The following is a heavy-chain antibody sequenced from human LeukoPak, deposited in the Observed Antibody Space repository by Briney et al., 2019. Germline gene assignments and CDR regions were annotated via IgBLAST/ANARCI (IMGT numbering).Heavy chain of an antibody. D-gene: IGHD6-13*01. CDR2: IYSGGWT. CDR3: ASSRLAGALDY. V-gene: IGHV3-66*01. CDR1: GFTFSSYW. J-gene: IGHJ4*02. Sequence: GGSLRLSCAASGFTFSSYWMSWVRQAPGKGLEWVSVIYSGGWTYYADSVKGRFTISRDNSKNTLYLQMNSLRAEDSAVYYCASSRLAGALDYWGQGTLVTVSS.